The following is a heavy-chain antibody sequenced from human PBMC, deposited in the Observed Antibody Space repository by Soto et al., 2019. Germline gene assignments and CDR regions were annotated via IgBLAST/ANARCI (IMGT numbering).Heavy chain of an antibody. J-gene: IGHJ4*02. CDR1: GFTFSSYG. V-gene: IGHV3-33*01. CDR3: ASSTYYYGSGIEA. CDR2: IWYDGSNK. D-gene: IGHD3-10*01. Sequence: QVQLVESGGGVVQPGRSLRLSCAASGFTFSSYGMHWVRQAPGKGLEWVAVIWYDGSNKYYADSVKGRFTISRDNSKNTLYLQMNSLRAEDTAVYYCASSTYYYGSGIEAGGQGTLVTVSS.